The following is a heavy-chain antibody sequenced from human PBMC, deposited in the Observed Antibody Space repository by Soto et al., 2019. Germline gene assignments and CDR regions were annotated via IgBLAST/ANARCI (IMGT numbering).Heavy chain of an antibody. Sequence: ASVKVSCKVSGYTLTELSMHWVRQAPGKGLEWMGGFDPEDGETIYAQKFQGRVTMTEDTSTDTAYMELSSLRSEDTAVYYCATGAVLRFLEWLPTHFDYWGQGXLVTVSS. CDR2: FDPEDGET. V-gene: IGHV1-24*01. D-gene: IGHD3-3*01. CDR1: GYTLTELS. J-gene: IGHJ4*02. CDR3: ATGAVLRFLEWLPTHFDY.